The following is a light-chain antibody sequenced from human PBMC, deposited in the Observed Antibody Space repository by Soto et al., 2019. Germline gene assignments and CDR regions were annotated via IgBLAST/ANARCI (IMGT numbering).Light chain of an antibody. J-gene: IGLJ2*01. CDR3: QSYDSSLDVV. V-gene: IGLV1-40*01. CDR1: SSNIGAGYD. Sequence: QSVLTQPPSVSGALGQRVTISCTGSSSNIGAGYDVHWYQQLPGTAPKLLIYGNNNRPSGVPDRFSGSKSGTSASLAITGLQAEDETDYYCQSYDSSLDVVFGGGTKLTVL. CDR2: GNN.